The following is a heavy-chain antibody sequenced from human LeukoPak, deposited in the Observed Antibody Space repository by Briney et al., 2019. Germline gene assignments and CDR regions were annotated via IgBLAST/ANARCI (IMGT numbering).Heavy chain of an antibody. CDR2: IYYSGST. CDR1: GGSISSGDYY. J-gene: IGHJ4*02. D-gene: IGHD3-22*01. Sequence: SETLSLTCTVSGGSISSGDYYWSWIRQPPGKGLEWIGYIYYSGSTYYNPSLKSRVTTSVDTSKNQFSLKLSSVTAADTAVYYCARDSGLDSFDYWGQGTLVTVSS. V-gene: IGHV4-30-4*08. CDR3: ARDSGLDSFDY.